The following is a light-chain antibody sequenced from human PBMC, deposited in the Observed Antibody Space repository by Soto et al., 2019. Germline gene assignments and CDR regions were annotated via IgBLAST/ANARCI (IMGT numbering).Light chain of an antibody. J-gene: IGKJ4*01. Sequence: DIQMTQSPSTLSASVGDRVTITCQAGQSISSALAWYQQKPGKAPKLLIYKASTLESGVPSRFSGSGSGTEFTLTISSLQPDDFAAYYCQQYNTYWLSFGGGTKVEIK. V-gene: IGKV1-5*03. CDR3: QQYNTYWLS. CDR1: QSISSA. CDR2: KAS.